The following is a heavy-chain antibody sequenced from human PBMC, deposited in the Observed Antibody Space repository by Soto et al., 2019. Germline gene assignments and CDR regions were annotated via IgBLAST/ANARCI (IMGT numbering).Heavy chain of an antibody. CDR3: ARGYCSGGSCRNYYYYGMDV. Sequence: ASVKVSCKASGYTFTSYGISWVRQAPGQGLGWMGWISAYNGNTNYAQKLQGRVTMTTDTSTSTAYMELRSLRSDDTAVYYCARGYCSGGSCRNYYYYGMDVWGQGTTVTVSS. V-gene: IGHV1-18*04. J-gene: IGHJ6*02. CDR1: GYTFTSYG. D-gene: IGHD2-15*01. CDR2: ISAYNGNT.